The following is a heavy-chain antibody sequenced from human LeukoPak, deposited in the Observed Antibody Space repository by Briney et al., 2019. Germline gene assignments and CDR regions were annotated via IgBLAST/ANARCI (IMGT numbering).Heavy chain of an antibody. CDR1: GDTLTALS. CDR3: TTGKIYCSTTSCSDDY. D-gene: IGHD2-2*01. V-gene: IGHV1-24*01. Sequence: GASVKVSCMVSGDTLTALSMHWVRQAPGKGLEWMGGFHPEDGETIYAQKFQGRVTMTEDTSTDTVYMELSSLRSDDTAVYYCTTGKIYCSTTSCSDDYWGQGTLVTVSS. CDR2: FHPEDGET. J-gene: IGHJ4*02.